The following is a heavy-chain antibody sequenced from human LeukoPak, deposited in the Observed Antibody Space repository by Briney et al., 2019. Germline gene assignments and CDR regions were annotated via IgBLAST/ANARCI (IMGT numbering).Heavy chain of an antibody. D-gene: IGHD3-3*01. CDR2: IIPIFGTA. Sequence: SVKVSCKASGGTFSSYAISWVRQAPGQGLEWMGGIIPIFGTANYAQKFQGRVTITTDESTSTAYMELSSPRSEDTAVYYCARGGVDFRDYYFDYWGQGTLVTVSS. CDR1: GGTFSSYA. V-gene: IGHV1-69*05. CDR3: ARGGVDFRDYYFDY. J-gene: IGHJ4*02.